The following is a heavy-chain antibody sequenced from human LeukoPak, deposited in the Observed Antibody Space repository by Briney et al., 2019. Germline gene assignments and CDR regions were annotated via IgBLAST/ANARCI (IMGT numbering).Heavy chain of an antibody. CDR2: INHSGST. CDR1: GGSFSGYY. CDR3: ARGGNVAAAGPNYYYYGMDV. D-gene: IGHD6-13*01. V-gene: IGHV4-34*01. J-gene: IGHJ6*02. Sequence: SETLSLTCAVYGGSFSGYYWSWIRQPPGKGLEWIGEINHSGSTNYNPSLKSRVTISVDTSKNQFSLKLSSVTAADTAVYYCARGGNVAAAGPNYYYYGMDVWGQGTTVTVSS.